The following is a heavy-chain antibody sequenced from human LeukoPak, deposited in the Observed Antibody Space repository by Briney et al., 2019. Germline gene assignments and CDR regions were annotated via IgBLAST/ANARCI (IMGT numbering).Heavy chain of an antibody. CDR3: ARDYGGSSPFDY. CDR1: GFTFSSYS. Sequence: GGSLRLSCAASGFTFSSYSMNWVRQAPGKGLEWVSSISSSSSYIYYADSVKGRFTISRDNAKNSLYLHMNSLRAEDTAVYYCARDYGGSSPFDYWGQGTLVTVSS. CDR2: ISSSSSYI. V-gene: IGHV3-21*01. J-gene: IGHJ4*02. D-gene: IGHD4-23*01.